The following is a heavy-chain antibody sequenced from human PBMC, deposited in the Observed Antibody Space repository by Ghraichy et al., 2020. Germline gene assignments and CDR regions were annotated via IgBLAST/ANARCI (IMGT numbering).Heavy chain of an antibody. CDR3: ARGRGSSIDY. D-gene: IGHD6-6*01. V-gene: IGHV4-34*01. Sequence: SETLSLTCAVYGGSFSGYYWSWIRRPPGKGLEWIGEINHSGSTNYNPSLKSRVTISVDTSKNQFSLKLSSVTAADTAVYYCARGRGSSIDYWGQGTLVTVSS. CDR1: GGSFSGYY. J-gene: IGHJ4*02. CDR2: INHSGST.